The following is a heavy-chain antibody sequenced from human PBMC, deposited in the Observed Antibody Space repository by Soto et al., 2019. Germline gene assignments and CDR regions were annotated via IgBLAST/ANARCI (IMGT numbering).Heavy chain of an antibody. CDR2: IYSGGST. CDR1: EFTVSTSY. D-gene: IGHD6-13*01. CDR3: AKTQSSGWYGVDY. J-gene: IGHJ4*02. Sequence: EVQLVESGGGLIQPGGSLRLSCAASEFTVSTSYMTWVRQAPGKGLEWVSVIYSGGSTYYADSVKGRFTISRDNSKNTLYLQMDSLRLEDTAVYYCAKTQSSGWYGVDYWGQGALVTVSS. V-gene: IGHV3-66*03.